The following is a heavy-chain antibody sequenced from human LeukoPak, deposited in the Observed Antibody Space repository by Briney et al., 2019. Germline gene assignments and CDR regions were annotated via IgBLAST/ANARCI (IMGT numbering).Heavy chain of an antibody. CDR2: IYYSGST. J-gene: IGHJ5*02. V-gene: IGHV4-59*01. D-gene: IGHD4-11*01. Sequence: SETLSLTCIVSGGSISRYYWSRIRQPPGKGLEWIGYIYYSGSTIYNPSLKSRVTISVDTSKNQFSLHLSSVTAADTAVYYCARDLLDYNNMGCFDPWGQGTLVTVSS. CDR3: ARDLLDYNNMGCFDP. CDR1: GGSISRYY.